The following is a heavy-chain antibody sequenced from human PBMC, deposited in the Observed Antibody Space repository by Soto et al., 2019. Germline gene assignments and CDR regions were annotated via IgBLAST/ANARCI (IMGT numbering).Heavy chain of an antibody. CDR1: GGTFSSYA. Sequence: QVQLVQSGAEVKKPGSSVKVSCKASGGTFSSYAISWVRQAPGQGLEWMGGIIPIFGTANYAQKCQGRVTITADESTSTAYMELSSLRSEDTAVYYCARVKNYCSSTSCTGFDPWGQGTLVTVSS. CDR3: ARVKNYCSSTSCTGFDP. J-gene: IGHJ5*02. CDR2: IIPIFGTA. D-gene: IGHD2-2*01. V-gene: IGHV1-69*01.